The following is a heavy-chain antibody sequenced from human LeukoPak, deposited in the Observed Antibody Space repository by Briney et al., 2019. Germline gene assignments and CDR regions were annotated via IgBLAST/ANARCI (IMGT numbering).Heavy chain of an antibody. CDR3: ARDGVVYYYYYMDV. V-gene: IGHV3-48*03. CDR2: ISSSGSTI. J-gene: IGHJ6*03. CDR1: GFTFSSYE. D-gene: IGHD3-3*01. Sequence: GGSLRLSCAASGFTFSSYEMNWVRQAPGKGLEWVSYISSSGSTIYYADSVKGRFTISRDNAKNSLYLQMNSLRAEDTAVYYCARDGVVYYYYYMDVWGKGTTVTVSS.